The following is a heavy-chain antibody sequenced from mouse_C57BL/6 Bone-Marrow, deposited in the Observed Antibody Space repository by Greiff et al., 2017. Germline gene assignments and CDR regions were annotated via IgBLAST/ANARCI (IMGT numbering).Heavy chain of an antibody. D-gene: IGHD2-1*01. Sequence: QVQLQQSGAELVRPGTSVKMSCKASGYTFTNYWIGWAKQRPGHGLEWIGDIYPGGGYTNYNEKFKGKDTLTADKSSSTAYMQFSSLTSEDSAIYYSARIYYGKGYAMDYVGQGTSVTVSS. CDR2: IYPGGGYT. V-gene: IGHV1-63*01. CDR3: ARIYYGKGYAMDY. J-gene: IGHJ4*01. CDR1: GYTFTNYW.